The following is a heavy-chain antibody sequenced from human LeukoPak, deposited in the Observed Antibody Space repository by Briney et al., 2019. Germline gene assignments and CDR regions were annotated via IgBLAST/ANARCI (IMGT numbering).Heavy chain of an antibody. CDR3: ARVDSTGYYRGRGPIDY. Sequence: AASVKVSSKASGYTFSGYYIHWVRQAPGQGLEWMGWINPNSGGTNYAQRLQGRVTMTRDTSISTAYMDLSRLRPDDTAVYYCARVDSTGYYRGRGPIDYWGQGTLVTVSS. J-gene: IGHJ4*02. CDR2: INPNSGGT. V-gene: IGHV1-2*02. D-gene: IGHD3-22*01. CDR1: GYTFSGYY.